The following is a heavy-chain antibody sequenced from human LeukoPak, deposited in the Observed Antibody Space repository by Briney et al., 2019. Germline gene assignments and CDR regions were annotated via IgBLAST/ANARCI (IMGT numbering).Heavy chain of an antibody. J-gene: IGHJ4*02. CDR2: IYYSGST. CDR1: GGSISSYY. Sequence: TSETLSLTCTVSGGSISSYYWSWIRQPPGKRLEWIGYIYYSGSTNYNPSLKSRVTISVDTSKNQCSLKLNSVTAADTAVYYCARDPSSSSEPYYFDYWGQGTLVTVSS. V-gene: IGHV4-59*01. D-gene: IGHD6-6*01. CDR3: ARDPSSSSEPYYFDY.